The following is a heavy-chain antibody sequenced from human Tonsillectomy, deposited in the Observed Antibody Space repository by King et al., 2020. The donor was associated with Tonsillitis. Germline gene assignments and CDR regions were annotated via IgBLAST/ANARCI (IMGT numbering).Heavy chain of an antibody. Sequence: QLVQSGGGLVQPGGSLKLSCAASEFTFSSSWMTWIRQAPGKGLQWVATIRPDGSEKYYAESVKGRFTGSRDNAKNSLGLQMNSLRSEDTALYYCARDQAYTSFDYWGQGTLVTVSS. V-gene: IGHV3-7*04. D-gene: IGHD6-19*01. CDR3: ARDQAYTSFDY. CDR1: EFTFSSSW. J-gene: IGHJ4*02. CDR2: IRPDGSEK.